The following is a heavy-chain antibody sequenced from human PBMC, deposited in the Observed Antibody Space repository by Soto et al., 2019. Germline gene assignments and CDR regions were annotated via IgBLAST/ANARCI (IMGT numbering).Heavy chain of an antibody. D-gene: IGHD3-22*01. J-gene: IGHJ3*02. Sequence: QVQLVQSGAEVKKPGSSVKVSCKASGGTFSSHAISWVRQAPGQGLEWMGGIIPIFGTVDYAQNFQGRVTITADESTTTAYMELSSLRSEVTAVYYCVFYYDSSGYYDAFDIWGQGTMVTVSS. CDR1: GGTFSSHA. CDR2: IIPIFGTV. CDR3: VFYYDSSGYYDAFDI. V-gene: IGHV1-69*01.